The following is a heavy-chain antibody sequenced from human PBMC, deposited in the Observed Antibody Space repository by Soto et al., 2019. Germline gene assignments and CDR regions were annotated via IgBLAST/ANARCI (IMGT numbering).Heavy chain of an antibody. Sequence: AGKVSCEASGRTFSSYSISWVRQAPGQGLEWMGGIIPIFGTANYAQKFQGRVTITADESTSTAYMELSSLRSEDTAVYYCAREGAGWLLHQHWGQGTLVTV. CDR1: GRTFSSYS. D-gene: IGHD3-22*01. CDR3: AREGAGWLLHQH. J-gene: IGHJ1*01. CDR2: IIPIFGTA. V-gene: IGHV1-69*13.